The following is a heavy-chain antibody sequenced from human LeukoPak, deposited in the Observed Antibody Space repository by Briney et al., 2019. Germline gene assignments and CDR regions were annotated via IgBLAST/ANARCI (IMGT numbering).Heavy chain of an antibody. V-gene: IGHV1-2*02. CDR1: GYTFTGYY. CDR2: INPNSGGT. CDR3: ARGAQYYYYYFMDV. Sequence: ASVKVSCKASGYTFTGYYMHWVRQAPGQGLEWMGWINPNSGGTNYAQKFQGRVTMTRDTSISTAYMELSRLRSDDTAVYYCARGAQYYYYYFMDVWGKGTTVTISS. J-gene: IGHJ6*03.